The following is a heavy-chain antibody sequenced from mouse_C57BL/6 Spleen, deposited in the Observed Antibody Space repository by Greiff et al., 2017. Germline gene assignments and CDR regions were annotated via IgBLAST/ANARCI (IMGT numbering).Heavy chain of an antibody. V-gene: IGHV6-3*01. D-gene: IGHD2-4*01. J-gene: IGHJ3*01. CDR3: TGYDYDRGGWFAY. CDR2: IRLKSDNYAT. CDR1: GFTFSNYW. Sequence: DVQLQESGGGLVQPGGSMKLSCVASGFTFSNYWMNWVRQSPEKGLEWVAQIRLKSDNYATHYAESVKGRFTISRDDSKSSVYLQMNNLRAEDTGIYYCTGYDYDRGGWFAYWGQGTLVTVSA.